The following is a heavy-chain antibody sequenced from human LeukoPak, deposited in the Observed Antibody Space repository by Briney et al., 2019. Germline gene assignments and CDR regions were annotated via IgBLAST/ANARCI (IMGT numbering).Heavy chain of an antibody. D-gene: IGHD1-26*01. Sequence: PGGSLTLSCAASGFTFDDYGMSWVRQAPGKGLEWVSGINWNGNSTGYAASVKGRFIISRDHARNPLYVQMNSLTVEHTALYYCVTDSKVGATTQAPFDSWAHGTWSPSPQ. CDR1: GFTFDDYG. CDR2: INWNGNST. J-gene: IGHJ4*01. V-gene: IGHV3-20*04. CDR3: VTDSKVGATTQAPFDS.